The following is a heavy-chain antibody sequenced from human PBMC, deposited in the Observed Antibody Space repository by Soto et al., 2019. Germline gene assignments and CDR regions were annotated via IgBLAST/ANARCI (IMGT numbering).Heavy chain of an antibody. CDR2: VYYTGDT. CDR3: VRQGIDYLHGLVDV. D-gene: IGHD4-17*01. Sequence: QVQLQQSGPRLVKPSETLSLTCTVSSGPDRSHNWGWIRQPPGRGLEWIGYVYYTGDTAYNPSLRGRVTRAAAPSPNDISLTLNSVTAADTAVYYCVRQGIDYLHGLVDVWGQGTTVSVSS. CDR1: SGPDRSHN. V-gene: IGHV4-59*08. J-gene: IGHJ6*02.